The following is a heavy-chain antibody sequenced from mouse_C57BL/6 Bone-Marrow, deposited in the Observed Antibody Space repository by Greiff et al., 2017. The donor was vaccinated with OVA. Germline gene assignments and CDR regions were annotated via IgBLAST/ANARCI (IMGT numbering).Heavy chain of an antibody. CDR1: GYTFTSYW. CDR3: ARGYYCGSNYWYFDD. Sequence: QVQLQQSGAELVKPGASVKLSCKASGYTFTSYWMSWVKQRPGQGLEWIGTILPSSGSTNYNEKFKSKATLTVDKSSSTAYMQLSSLTSEDSAVYYCARGYYCGSNYWYFDDWGTGTTVTVSS. D-gene: IGHD1-1*01. CDR2: ILPSSGST. V-gene: IGHV1-64*01. J-gene: IGHJ1*03.